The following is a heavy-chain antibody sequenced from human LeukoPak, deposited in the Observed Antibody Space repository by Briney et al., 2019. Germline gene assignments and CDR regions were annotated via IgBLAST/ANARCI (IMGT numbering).Heavy chain of an antibody. CDR2: IWYDGSNK. J-gene: IGHJ4*02. D-gene: IGHD3-3*01. CDR1: GFTFRSYG. CDR3: ARELPPLEKYYFDY. V-gene: IGHV3-33*01. Sequence: PGRSLRLSCAASGFTFRSYGMHWVRQAPGKGLQWVAVIWYDGSNKYYADSVKGRFTISRDNSKNTLSPQMNSLRAEDTAVYYCARELPPLEKYYFDYWGQGTLVTVSS.